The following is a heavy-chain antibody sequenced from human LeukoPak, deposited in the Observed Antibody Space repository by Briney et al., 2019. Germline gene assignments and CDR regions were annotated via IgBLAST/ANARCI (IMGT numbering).Heavy chain of an antibody. CDR2: MSNSGHT. Sequence: SETLSLTCTVSGDSVSSGNYYWSWIRQPPGKGLEWIGFMSNSGHTDSTPSLKSRVTISVDTSKNQFSLNLNSVTAADTAVYYCARANYYGSGSYYNVGAFDIWGQGTLVTVSS. J-gene: IGHJ3*02. D-gene: IGHD3-10*01. CDR3: ARANYYGSGSYYNVGAFDI. V-gene: IGHV4-61*01. CDR1: GDSVSSGNYY.